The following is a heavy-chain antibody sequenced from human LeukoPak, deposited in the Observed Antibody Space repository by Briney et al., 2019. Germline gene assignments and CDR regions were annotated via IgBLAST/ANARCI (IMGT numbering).Heavy chain of an antibody. CDR2: ISGSGGST. Sequence: GGSLRLSCAASGFTFSDYYMSWIRQAPGKGLEWVSAISGSGGSTYYADSVKGRFTISRDNSKNTLYLQMNSLRAEDTAVYYCAKLTVVAAKRGRLDAFDIWGQGTMVTVSS. V-gene: IGHV3-23*01. CDR3: AKLTVVAAKRGRLDAFDI. D-gene: IGHD2-15*01. J-gene: IGHJ3*02. CDR1: GFTFSDYY.